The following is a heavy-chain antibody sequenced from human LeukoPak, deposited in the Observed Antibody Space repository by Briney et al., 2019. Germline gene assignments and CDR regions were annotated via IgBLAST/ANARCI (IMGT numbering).Heavy chain of an antibody. V-gene: IGHV3-23*01. D-gene: IGHD3-22*01. J-gene: IGHJ5*02. Sequence: GGSLRLSCADSGFTFSNFAMIWVRQAPGKGLEWVSSITGDYATYSADPAKGRFTTSRDNSKNIVYLQMDSLRDDDTAVYYCAKGAASGLVDWFDPWGQGTLVTVSS. CDR2: ITGDYAT. CDR1: GFTFSNFA. CDR3: AKGAASGLVDWFDP.